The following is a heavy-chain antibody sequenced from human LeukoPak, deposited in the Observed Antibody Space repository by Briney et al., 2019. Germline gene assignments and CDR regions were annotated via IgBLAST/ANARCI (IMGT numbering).Heavy chain of an antibody. D-gene: IGHD5-18*01. J-gene: IGHJ4*02. Sequence: GGSLRLSCAASGFTFSSYWMSWVRQAPGKGLEWVANIKQDGSEKNYVGSVKGRFTISRDNAKNSLYLQMNSLRAEDTALYYCASLDTAMVTRDYWGQGTLVTVSS. CDR2: IKQDGSEK. CDR3: ASLDTAMVTRDY. V-gene: IGHV3-7*01. CDR1: GFTFSSYW.